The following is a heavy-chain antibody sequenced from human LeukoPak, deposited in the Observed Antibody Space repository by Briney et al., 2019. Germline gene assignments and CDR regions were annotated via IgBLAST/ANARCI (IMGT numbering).Heavy chain of an antibody. D-gene: IGHD2-15*01. CDR2: ISAYNGNT. V-gene: IGHV1-18*01. Sequence: ASVKVSCKASGYTFTSYGISWVRQAAGHGLEWMGWISAYNGNTNYAQNLQGRVTMTTDTSTSTAYMELRSLRSDDTAVYYCARYLAGSNWFDPWGQGTLVTVSS. J-gene: IGHJ5*02. CDR1: GYTFTSYG. CDR3: ARYLAGSNWFDP.